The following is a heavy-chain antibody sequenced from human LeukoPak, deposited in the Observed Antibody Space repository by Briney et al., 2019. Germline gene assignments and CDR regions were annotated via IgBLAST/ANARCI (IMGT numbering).Heavy chain of an antibody. Sequence: PSETLSLTCTVSGGSISSSSYYWSWIRQPAGKGLEWIGRIYTSGSTNYNPSLKSRVTISVDTSKNQFSLKLSSVTAADTAVYYCARDRDLWFGRSGYFDYWGQGTLVTVSS. CDR3: ARDRDLWFGRSGYFDY. J-gene: IGHJ4*02. D-gene: IGHD3-10*01. V-gene: IGHV4-61*02. CDR2: IYTSGST. CDR1: GGSISSSSYY.